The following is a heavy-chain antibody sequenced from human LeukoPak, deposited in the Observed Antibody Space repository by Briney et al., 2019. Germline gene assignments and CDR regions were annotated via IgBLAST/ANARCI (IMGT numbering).Heavy chain of an antibody. D-gene: IGHD3-22*01. J-gene: IGHJ4*02. Sequence: TGGSLRLSCAASGFTFSSYSMNWVRQAPGKGLEWVSSISSSSSYIYYADSVKGRFTISRDNAKNSLYLQMNSLRAKDTAVYYCARAPYYYDSSGSYFDSWGQGTLVTVSS. CDR2: ISSSSSYI. CDR3: ARAPYYYDSSGSYFDS. V-gene: IGHV3-21*01. CDR1: GFTFSSYS.